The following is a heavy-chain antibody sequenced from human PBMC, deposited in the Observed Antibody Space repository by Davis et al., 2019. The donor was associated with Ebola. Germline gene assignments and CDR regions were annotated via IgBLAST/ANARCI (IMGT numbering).Heavy chain of an antibody. Sequence: PGGSLRLSCAASGFTFGNYWMHWVRQGPGKGLVWVSRINTDGRNTTYADSVKGRFTISRDNAKNTLYLQMNSLGAEDTDVYYCARGGSYHMDVWGKGTTVNVSS. CDR3: ARGGSYHMDV. D-gene: IGHD1-26*01. CDR1: GFTFGNYW. V-gene: IGHV3-74*01. J-gene: IGHJ6*03. CDR2: INTDGRNT.